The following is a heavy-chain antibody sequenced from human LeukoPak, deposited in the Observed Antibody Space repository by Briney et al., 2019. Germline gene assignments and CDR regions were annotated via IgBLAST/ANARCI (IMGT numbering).Heavy chain of an antibody. CDR1: GGSFSGYY. CDR3: AKGAGPPWFDP. Sequence: SETLSLTCAVYGGSFSGYYWSWIRQPPGKGLEWIGEINHSGSTNYNPSLKSRVTISIDTSRNQSSMNLTSVTAADTAVYYCAKGAGPPWFDPWGQGTLVTVSS. D-gene: IGHD6-19*01. V-gene: IGHV4-34*01. J-gene: IGHJ5*02. CDR2: INHSGST.